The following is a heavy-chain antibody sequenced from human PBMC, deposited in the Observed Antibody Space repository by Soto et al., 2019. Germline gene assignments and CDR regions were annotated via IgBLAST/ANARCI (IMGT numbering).Heavy chain of an antibody. CDR3: ARDRSLRYFDWSQY. V-gene: IGHV3-30-3*01. Sequence: GGSLRLSCAASGFTFSSYAMHWVRQAPGKGLEWVAVISCDGSNKYYADSVKGRFTISRDNSKNTLYLQMNSLRAEDTAVYYCARDRSLRYFDWSQYWGQGTLVTVSS. D-gene: IGHD3-9*01. CDR2: ISCDGSNK. CDR1: GFTFSSYA. J-gene: IGHJ4*02.